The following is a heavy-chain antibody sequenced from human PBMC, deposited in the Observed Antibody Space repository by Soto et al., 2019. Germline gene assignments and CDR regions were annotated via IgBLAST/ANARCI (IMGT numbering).Heavy chain of an antibody. J-gene: IGHJ5*02. CDR2: INPSGGST. CDR1: GYTFTSYY. Sequence: GASLKVSCKASGYTFTSYYMHWVRQAPGQGLEWMGIINPSGGSTSYAQKFQGRVTMTRDTSTSTVYMELSSLRSEDTAVYYCARSGVAAAVTGWFDPWGQGTLVTVSS. V-gene: IGHV1-46*01. CDR3: ARSGVAAAVTGWFDP. D-gene: IGHD6-13*01.